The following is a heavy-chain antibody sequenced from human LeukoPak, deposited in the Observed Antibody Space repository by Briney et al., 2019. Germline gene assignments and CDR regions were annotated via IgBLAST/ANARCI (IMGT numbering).Heavy chain of an antibody. Sequence: GGSLRLSCAASGFTFSSYWMSWVRQAPGKGLEWVANIKQDGSEKYYVDSVKGRFTISRDNAKNSLYLQMNSLRAGDTAVYYCARDNDDFWSGYYPTWFDPWGQGTLVTVSS. V-gene: IGHV3-7*01. CDR3: ARDNDDFWSGYYPTWFDP. CDR1: GFTFSSYW. CDR2: IKQDGSEK. J-gene: IGHJ5*02. D-gene: IGHD3-3*01.